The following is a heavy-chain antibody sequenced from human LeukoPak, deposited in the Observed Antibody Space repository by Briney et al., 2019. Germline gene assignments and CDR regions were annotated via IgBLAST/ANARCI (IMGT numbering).Heavy chain of an antibody. CDR3: ARSKDVYNSLSY. D-gene: IGHD5-24*01. Sequence: ASVKVSCKASGSTFRSYDINWVRQATGQGLEWMGWMNPNSGDTGYTQRFQGRVAMTRDTSISTAYMELSRLRSDDAAVYYCARSKDVYNSLSYWGQGTLVTVSS. CDR2: MNPNSGDT. V-gene: IGHV1-8*02. CDR1: GSTFRSYD. J-gene: IGHJ4*02.